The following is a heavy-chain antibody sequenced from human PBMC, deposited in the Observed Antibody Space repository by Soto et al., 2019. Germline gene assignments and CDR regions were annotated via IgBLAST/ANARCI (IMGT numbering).Heavy chain of an antibody. CDR3: ARNGTLTATGYSYGMDP. V-gene: IGHV1-69*13. D-gene: IGHD1-1*01. Sequence: SVKVSCKASGGAFSYYTINWVRHAPGQRLEWMGGIIPIFDTANSAEKFQGRVTITADESTSTSYMEVSGLSSEETAVYYCARNGTLTATGYSYGMDPWGQGTLVTVSS. CDR1: GGAFSYYT. CDR2: IIPIFDTA. J-gene: IGHJ6*02.